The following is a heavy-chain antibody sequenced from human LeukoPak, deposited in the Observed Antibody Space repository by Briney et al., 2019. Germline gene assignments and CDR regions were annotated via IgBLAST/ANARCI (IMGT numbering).Heavy chain of an antibody. V-gene: IGHV3-23*01. Sequence: GGSLRLSCAASGFTFSSYAMSWVRQAPGKGLEWVSAISGSGGSTYYADSVKGRFTISRDNSKNTPYLQMNSLRAEDTAVYYCAKDPTGPRGSYWGQGTLVTVSS. CDR1: GFTFSSYA. J-gene: IGHJ4*02. CDR2: ISGSGGST. CDR3: AKDPTGPRGSY. D-gene: IGHD1-14*01.